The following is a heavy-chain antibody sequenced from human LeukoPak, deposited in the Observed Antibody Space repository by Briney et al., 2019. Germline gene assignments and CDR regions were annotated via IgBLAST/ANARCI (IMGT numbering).Heavy chain of an antibody. Sequence: SETLSLTCTVSGGSISRHYWSWIRQPPGKGLEWIGYIYSSGSTNYNPSLKSRVTISVDTSKNQFSLKLSSVTAADTAVYYCARGAAATYWGQGTLVTVSS. CDR3: ARGAAATY. CDR1: GGSISRHY. J-gene: IGHJ4*02. D-gene: IGHD6-13*01. V-gene: IGHV4-59*11. CDR2: IYSSGST.